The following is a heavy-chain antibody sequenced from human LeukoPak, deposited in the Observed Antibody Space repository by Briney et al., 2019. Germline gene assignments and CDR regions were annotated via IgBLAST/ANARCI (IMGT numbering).Heavy chain of an antibody. CDR1: GYTFTGYY. D-gene: IGHD2-2*01. V-gene: IGHV1-2*02. Sequence: KPGASVKVSCKASGYTFTGYYMHWVRQAPGRGLEWMGWINSNSGDTNYGQKFQGRVTMTRDTSISTAYMELGRLRSDDTAVYYCARDLILGSSTSHIFDYWGQGTLVTVSS. CDR2: INSNSGDT. CDR3: ARDLILGSSTSHIFDY. J-gene: IGHJ4*02.